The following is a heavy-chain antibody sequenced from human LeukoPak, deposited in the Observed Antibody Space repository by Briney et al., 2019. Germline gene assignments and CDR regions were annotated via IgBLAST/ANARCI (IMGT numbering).Heavy chain of an antibody. D-gene: IGHD1-26*01. Sequence: GASVKVSCKASGYTFTSYGISCVRQAPGQGLEWMGRIIPILGIANYAQKFQGRVTITADKSTSTAYMELSSLRSEDTAVYYCARDQYSGTLQDYWGQGTLVTVSS. CDR1: GYTFTSYG. V-gene: IGHV1-69*04. CDR2: IIPILGIA. CDR3: ARDQYSGTLQDY. J-gene: IGHJ4*02.